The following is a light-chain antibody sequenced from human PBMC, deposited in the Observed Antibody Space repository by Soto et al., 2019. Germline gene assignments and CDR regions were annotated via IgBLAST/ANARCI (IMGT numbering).Light chain of an antibody. Sequence: EVVMTQSPATLSVYPGERATLSCRASQSVRSNLAWYQQKPGQAPRLLIYGASTRATGIPARFSGSGSGTEFTLTISSLQSEDFAVYYCLQYNNWVPTFGQGTKLYI. CDR3: LQYNNWVPT. CDR2: GAS. V-gene: IGKV3-15*01. J-gene: IGKJ1*01. CDR1: QSVRSN.